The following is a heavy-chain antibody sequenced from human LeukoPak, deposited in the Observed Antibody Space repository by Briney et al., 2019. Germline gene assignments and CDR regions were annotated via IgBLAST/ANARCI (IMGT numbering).Heavy chain of an antibody. V-gene: IGHV3-43*02. CDR2: ISGDGGSA. D-gene: IGHD3-22*01. Sequence: GSLRLSCAASGFTFDDYAMHWVRQAPGKGLEWVSLISGDGGSAYYADSVKGRFTISRDNSKNSLYLQMNSLRTEDTALYYCAKDPYYYDSSGYYDYWGQGTLVTVSS. CDR1: GFTFDDYA. CDR3: AKDPYYYDSSGYYDY. J-gene: IGHJ4*02.